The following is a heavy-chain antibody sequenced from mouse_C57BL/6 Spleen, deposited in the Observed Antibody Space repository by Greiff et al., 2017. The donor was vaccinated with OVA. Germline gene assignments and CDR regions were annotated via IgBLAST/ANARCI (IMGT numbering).Heavy chain of an antibody. CDR1: GYTFTSYW. V-gene: IGHV1-55*01. D-gene: IGHD1-1*01. J-gene: IGHJ4*01. Sequence: QVQLQQPGAELVKPGASVKLSCKASGYTFTSYWITWVKQRPGQGLEWIGDIFPGSGSTNYNEKFKSKATLTADTSSSTAYMQLSSLTSEDSAVYYCAGSTAVEDDMDYWGQGTTVTVSS. CDR2: IFPGSGST. CDR3: AGSTAVEDDMDY.